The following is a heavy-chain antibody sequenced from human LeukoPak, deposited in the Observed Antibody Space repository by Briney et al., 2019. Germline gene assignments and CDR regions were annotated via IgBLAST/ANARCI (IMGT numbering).Heavy chain of an antibody. V-gene: IGHV3-48*03. Sequence: GGSLRLSCAASEFTFSTYEMNWVRQAPGKGLEWISYISTTGNNIYYADSVKGRFTISRDNAKNSLYLQMNSLRAEDTAVYYCARGGSYGDLFDYWGQGTLVTVSS. CDR3: ARGGSYGDLFDY. CDR1: EFTFSTYE. CDR2: ISTTGNNI. D-gene: IGHD4-17*01. J-gene: IGHJ4*02.